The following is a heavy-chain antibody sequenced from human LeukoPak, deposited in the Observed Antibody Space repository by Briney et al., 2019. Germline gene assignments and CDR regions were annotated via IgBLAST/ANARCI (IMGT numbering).Heavy chain of an antibody. D-gene: IGHD6-13*01. V-gene: IGHV3-7*01. CDR1: GFTFSSYW. CDR3: ARGGDRGSSSYFDY. CDR2: IKQDGSEK. J-gene: IGHJ4*02. Sequence: GGSLRLSCAASGFTFSSYWMSWVRQAPGKGLEWVANIKQDGSEKYYVDSVKGRFTISRDNAKNSPYLQMNSLRAEDTAVYYCARGGDRGSSSYFDYWGQGTLVTVSS.